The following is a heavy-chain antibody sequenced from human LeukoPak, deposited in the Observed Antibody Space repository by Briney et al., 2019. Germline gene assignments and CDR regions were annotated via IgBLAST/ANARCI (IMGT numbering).Heavy chain of an antibody. J-gene: IGHJ4*02. Sequence: PGGSLRLSCAASGFTFSSYSMNWVRQAPGEGLEWVSYISSSSSTIYYADTVKGRFTISRDNAKNSLYLQMNSLRDEDTAVYYCARGPSWSGTYYFDYWGQGTLVTVSS. V-gene: IGHV3-48*02. CDR3: ARGPSWSGTYYFDY. CDR1: GFTFSSYS. D-gene: IGHD3-3*01. CDR2: ISSSSSTI.